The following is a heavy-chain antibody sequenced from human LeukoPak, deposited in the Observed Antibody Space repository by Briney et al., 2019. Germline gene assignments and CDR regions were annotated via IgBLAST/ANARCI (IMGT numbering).Heavy chain of an antibody. Sequence: ASVKVSCKASGYTFTSYYMHWVRQAPGQGLEWMGWINPNSGGTNYAQKFQGRVTMTRDTSISTAYMELSRLRSDDTAVYYCARDVYSGYGDAFDIWGQGTMVTVSS. J-gene: IGHJ3*02. V-gene: IGHV1-2*02. D-gene: IGHD5-12*01. CDR3: ARDVYSGYGDAFDI. CDR1: GYTFTSYY. CDR2: INPNSGGT.